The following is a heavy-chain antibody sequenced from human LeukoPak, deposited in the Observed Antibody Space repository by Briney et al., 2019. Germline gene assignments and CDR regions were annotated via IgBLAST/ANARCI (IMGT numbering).Heavy chain of an antibody. J-gene: IGHJ4*02. V-gene: IGHV1-69*13. CDR1: GYTFISYG. CDR3: ARDSASRGSYYSGDNY. CDR2: IIPVFGTA. Sequence: SVKVSCKASGYTFISYGVTWVRQAPGQGLEWMGWIIPVFGTANYAQKFQGRVTITADESTSTAYMELSSLRSEDTAVYYCARDSASRGSYYSGDNYWGQGTLVTVSS. D-gene: IGHD1-26*01.